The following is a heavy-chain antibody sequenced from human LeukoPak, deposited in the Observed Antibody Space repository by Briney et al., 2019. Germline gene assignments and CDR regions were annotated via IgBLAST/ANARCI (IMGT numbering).Heavy chain of an antibody. J-gene: IGHJ4*02. D-gene: IGHD2-21*02. Sequence: GGPLELSVPPSEFTFITYWMAGFAQPPGKGLEWLANINQGGSEKYYVDSVKGRFTISRDNAKNSLFLQMNSLRAEDTAVYYCARDVGDLWGQGTLVTVSS. CDR1: EFTFITYW. V-gene: IGHV3-7*01. CDR2: INQGGSEK. CDR3: ARDVGDL.